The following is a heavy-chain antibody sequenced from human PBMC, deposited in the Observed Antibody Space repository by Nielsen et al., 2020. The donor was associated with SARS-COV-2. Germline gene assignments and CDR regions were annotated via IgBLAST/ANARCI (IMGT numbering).Heavy chain of an antibody. Sequence: SLKISCAASGFTFDDYAMHWVRQAPGKGLERVSGISWNSGSIGYADSVKGRFTISRDNAKNSLYLQMNSLRAEDTALYYCAKDGHSSGWYGAPDYWGQGTLVTVSS. V-gene: IGHV3-9*01. CDR2: ISWNSGSI. CDR1: GFTFDDYA. CDR3: AKDGHSSGWYGAPDY. D-gene: IGHD6-19*01. J-gene: IGHJ4*02.